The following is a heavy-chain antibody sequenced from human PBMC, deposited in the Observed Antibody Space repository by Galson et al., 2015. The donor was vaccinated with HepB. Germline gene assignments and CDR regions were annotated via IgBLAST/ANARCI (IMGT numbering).Heavy chain of an antibody. CDR3: ARAYSGTFCGMDV. CDR2: ISYDGSNK. CDR1: GFTFSSYA. Sequence: SLRLSCAASGFTFSSYAMHWVRQAPGKGLEWVAVISYDGSNKYYADSVKGRFTISRDNSKNTLYLQMNSLRAEDTAVYYCARAYSGTFCGMDVWGQGTTVTVSS. D-gene: IGHD1-26*01. V-gene: IGHV3-30*04. J-gene: IGHJ6*02.